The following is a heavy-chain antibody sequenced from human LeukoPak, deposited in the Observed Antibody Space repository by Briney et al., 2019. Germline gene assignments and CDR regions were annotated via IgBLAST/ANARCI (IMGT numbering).Heavy chain of an antibody. CDR1: GGSISSYY. J-gene: IGHJ3*02. CDR2: IYYSGNT. CDR3: ARDSEYSSSWDDAFDI. Sequence: TSETLSLTCTVSGGSISSYYWSWIRQPPGKGLEWIGYIYYSGNTNYNPSLKSRVTISVDTSKNQFSLKLSSVTAADTAVYYCARDSEYSSSWDDAFDIWGQGTMVTVSS. D-gene: IGHD6-13*01. V-gene: IGHV4-59*12.